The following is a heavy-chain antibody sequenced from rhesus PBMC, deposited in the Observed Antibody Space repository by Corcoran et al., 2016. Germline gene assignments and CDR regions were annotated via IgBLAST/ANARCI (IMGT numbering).Heavy chain of an antibody. D-gene: IGHD1-44*02. CDR3: ARYGCPFGGGCYFFDF. J-gene: IGHJ4*01. Sequence: QVQLQESGPGLVKPSETLSLTCAVSGGSFSSYWWTWTRQPPGKGLGWIGEINVNCGIAKSRPSLKSRLTISKDASKSQFSLKLNSGTAADTAVYYCARYGCPFGGGCYFFDFWGQGVLVTVSA. V-gene: IGHV4-80*01. CDR1: GGSFSSYW. CDR2: INVNCGIA.